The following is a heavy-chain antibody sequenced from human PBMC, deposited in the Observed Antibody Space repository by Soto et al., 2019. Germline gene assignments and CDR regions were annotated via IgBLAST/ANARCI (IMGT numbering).Heavy chain of an antibody. CDR1: GFTFSSYA. V-gene: IGHV3-23*01. J-gene: IGHJ4*02. Sequence: EVQLLESGGGLVQPGGSLRLSCAASGFTFSSYAMSWVRQAPGKGLEWVSTITISGGGTYYADSMKGRFTISRDNSKNTLYLQMNSLRAEDTAVYYCAKEPIGYFDYWGQGTLVTVSS. CDR2: ITISGGGT. CDR3: AKEPIGYFDY. D-gene: IGHD3-22*01.